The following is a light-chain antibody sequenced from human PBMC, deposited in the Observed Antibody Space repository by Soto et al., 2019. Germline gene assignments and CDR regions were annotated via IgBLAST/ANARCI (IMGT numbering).Light chain of an antibody. CDR2: EVN. V-gene: IGLV2-14*01. J-gene: IGLJ1*01. Sequence: QSALTQPASVSGSPGQSITISCTGTSSDVGGYNYVSWYQQHPGKAPKLTIYEVNNRPSGDSSRFSGSKSGNTASLTISGLQAEDEGDYYCSSYSSSTTLYVFGTGTKLTVL. CDR3: SSYSSSTTLYV. CDR1: SSDVGGYNY.